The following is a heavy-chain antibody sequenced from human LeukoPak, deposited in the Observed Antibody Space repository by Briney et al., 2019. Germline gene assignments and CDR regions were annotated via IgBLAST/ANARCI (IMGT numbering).Heavy chain of an antibody. J-gene: IGHJ3*02. CDR3: ARSHSSSSGHDAFNI. CDR1: GGTVTTYA. D-gene: IGHD6-6*01. CDR2: IIPIFDTP. Sequence: ASVKVSCKTSGGTVTTYAISWVRQAPGQGLEWMGGIIPIFDTPDHAQRFQGRVTITADRSTGTVYLELSSLRSEDTAVYYCARSHSSSSGHDAFNIWGQGTTVTVSS. V-gene: IGHV1-69*06.